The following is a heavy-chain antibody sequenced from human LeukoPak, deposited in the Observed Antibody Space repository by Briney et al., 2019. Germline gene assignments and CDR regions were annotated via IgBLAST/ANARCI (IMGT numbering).Heavy chain of an antibody. CDR2: IKQDGSAK. CDR1: GFSFSNYW. Sequence: GGSLRLSCVGSGFSFSNYWMSWVRQAPGEGLEWVANIKQDGSAKYYVDSVKGRFTISRDNAKNLVFLQMNSLRAEDTAVYYCARDGGTFDYWGQGTLVTVSS. V-gene: IGHV3-7*01. CDR3: ARDGGTFDY. J-gene: IGHJ4*02.